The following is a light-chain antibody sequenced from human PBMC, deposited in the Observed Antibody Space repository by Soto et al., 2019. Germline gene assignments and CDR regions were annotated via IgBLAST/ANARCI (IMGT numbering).Light chain of an antibody. J-gene: IGLJ1*01. V-gene: IGLV2-11*01. CDR3: CSYAGSYRYV. CDR2: DVS. Sequence: QSVLTQPRSVSGSPGQSVTISCTGTSSDVGGYNYVSWYQQHPGKAPKLMIYDVSKRPSGVPDRFSGSKSGSTAYLTISGLQAEDEADYYCCSYAGSYRYVFGTGTKVTVL. CDR1: SSDVGGYNY.